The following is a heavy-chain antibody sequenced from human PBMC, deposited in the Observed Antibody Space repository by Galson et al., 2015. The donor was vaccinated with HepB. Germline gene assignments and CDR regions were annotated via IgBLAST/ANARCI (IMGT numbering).Heavy chain of an antibody. CDR2: IYSGGST. CDR1: GFTVSSNY. V-gene: IGHV3-53*01. J-gene: IGHJ3*02. CDR3: ASTLHRMHDYGDEEAQDDAFDI. Sequence: SLRLSCAASGFTVSSNYMSWVRQAPGKGLEWVSVIYSGGSTYYADSVKGRFTISRDNSKNTLYLQMSSLRAEDTAVYYCASTLHRMHDYGDEEAQDDAFDIWGQGTMVTVSS. D-gene: IGHD4-17*01.